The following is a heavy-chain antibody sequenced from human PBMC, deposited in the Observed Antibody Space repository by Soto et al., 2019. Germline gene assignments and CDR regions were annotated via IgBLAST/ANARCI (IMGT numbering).Heavy chain of an antibody. Sequence: EVQLVESGGGLVQPGRSLRLSCAASGFTIDDYAMHWVRQAPGKGLEWVSGISWNSGSIGYADSVKGRFTISRDNAKNSLYLQMNSLRAEDTAVYYCAKDRGLVLSFYFDYWGQGTLVTVSS. D-gene: IGHD6-19*01. J-gene: IGHJ4*02. CDR1: GFTIDDYA. CDR2: ISWNSGSI. CDR3: AKDRGLVLSFYFDY. V-gene: IGHV3-9*01.